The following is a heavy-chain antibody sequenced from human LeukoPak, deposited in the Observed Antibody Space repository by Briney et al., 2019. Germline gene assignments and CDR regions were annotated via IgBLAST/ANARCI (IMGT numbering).Heavy chain of an antibody. V-gene: IGHV4-39*07. CDR3: ARNFREDSSSWYFLFDY. D-gene: IGHD6-13*01. Sequence: SETLSLTCTVSGGSISSSSYYWGWIRQPPGKGLEWIGSIYYSGSTYYNPSLKSRVTISVDTSKNQFSLKLSSVTAADTAVYYCARNFREDSSSWYFLFDYWGQGTLVTVSS. J-gene: IGHJ4*02. CDR2: IYYSGST. CDR1: GGSISSSSYY.